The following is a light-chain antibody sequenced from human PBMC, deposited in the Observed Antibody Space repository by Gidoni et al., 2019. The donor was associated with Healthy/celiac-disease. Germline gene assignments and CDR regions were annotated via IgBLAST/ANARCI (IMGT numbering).Light chain of an antibody. CDR1: QSSSSY. CDR2: AAS. CDR3: QQSYSTPAT. Sequence: IQTVSSPTPLSASVGDRVTITCRASQSSSSYLNWYQQKPGKAPKLLIYAASSLQSGVPSRFSGSGSGTDFTLTISSLQAEDFAIYYCQQSYSTPATFGQGTKLEIK. J-gene: IGKJ2*01. V-gene: IGKV1-39*01.